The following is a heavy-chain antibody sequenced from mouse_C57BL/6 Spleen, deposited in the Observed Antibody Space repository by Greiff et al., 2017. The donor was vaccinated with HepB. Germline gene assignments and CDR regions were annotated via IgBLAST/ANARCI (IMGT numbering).Heavy chain of an antibody. CDR3: ARDYGSSYGVYFDY. D-gene: IGHD1-1*01. J-gene: IGHJ2*01. CDR1: GFTFSDYG. CDR2: ISSGSSTI. Sequence: EVQLKASGGGLVKPGGSLKLSCAASGFTFSDYGMHWVRQAPEKGLEWVAYISSGSSTIYYADTVKGRFTISRDNAKNTLFLQMTSLRSEDTAMYYCARDYGSSYGVYFDYWGQGTTLTVSS. V-gene: IGHV5-17*01.